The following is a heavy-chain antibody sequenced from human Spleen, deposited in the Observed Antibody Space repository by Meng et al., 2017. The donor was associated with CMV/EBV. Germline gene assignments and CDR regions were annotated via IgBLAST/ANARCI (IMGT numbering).Heavy chain of an antibody. D-gene: IGHD2-2*01. Sequence: FTFSGYSMNWVRQAPGKGLEWVSSISSSSSYIYYADSVKGRFTISRDNAKNSLYLQMNSLRAEDTAVYYCASCSSTSCDPPGDWFDPWGQGTLVTVSS. V-gene: IGHV3-21*01. J-gene: IGHJ5*02. CDR2: ISSSSSYI. CDR1: FTFSGYS. CDR3: ASCSSTSCDPPGDWFDP.